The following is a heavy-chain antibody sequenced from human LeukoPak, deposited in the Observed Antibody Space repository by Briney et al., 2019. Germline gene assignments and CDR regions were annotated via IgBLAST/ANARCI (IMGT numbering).Heavy chain of an antibody. Sequence: GGSLRLSCAASGFTSSNYWMHWVRQAPGKGLVWASRISSDESSRTYAESVQGRFTISRDNAKNTLYLQMNSLRAEDTAGYYCAREDFRFGVRAFDIWGQGTMVTVSS. V-gene: IGHV3-74*01. CDR1: GFTSSNYW. CDR2: ISSDESSR. D-gene: IGHD3-10*01. CDR3: AREDFRFGVRAFDI. J-gene: IGHJ3*02.